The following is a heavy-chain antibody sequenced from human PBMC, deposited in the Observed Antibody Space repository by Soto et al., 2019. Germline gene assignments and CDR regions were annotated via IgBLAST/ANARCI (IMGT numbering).Heavy chain of an antibody. CDR1: GGSISSGGYS. CDR2: IYHSGST. CDR3: ARVNYYDSSGYHNAFDI. J-gene: IGHJ3*02. V-gene: IGHV4-30-2*01. Sequence: QLQLQESGSGLVKPSQTLSLTCAVSGGSISSGGYSWSWIRQPPGKGLEWIGYIYHSGSTYYNPSLKSRVTISVDRSKNQFSLKLSSVTAADTAVYYCARVNYYDSSGYHNAFDIWGQGTMVTVSS. D-gene: IGHD3-22*01.